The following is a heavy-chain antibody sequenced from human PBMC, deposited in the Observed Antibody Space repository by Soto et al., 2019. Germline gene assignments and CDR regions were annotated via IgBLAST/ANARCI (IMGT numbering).Heavy chain of an antibody. D-gene: IGHD5-12*01. J-gene: IGHJ4*02. CDR1: GYTFTGHY. V-gene: IGHV1-2*02. CDR2: IGPKNGDT. Sequence: QVQLVQSGAEVKESGASVKVSCKTSGYTFTGHYIHWVRQAPGQSPEWVREIGPKNGDTRYAQKFQGKVTMTQATSITTVYMELTNLSPDDPAVYYCGRGRSGEIVVFYWGQGTLVTVHS. CDR3: GRGRSGEIVVFY.